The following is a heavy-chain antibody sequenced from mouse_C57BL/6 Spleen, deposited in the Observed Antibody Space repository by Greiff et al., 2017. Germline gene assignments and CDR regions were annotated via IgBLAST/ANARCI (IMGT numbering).Heavy chain of an antibody. V-gene: IGHV5-4*01. J-gene: IGHJ2*01. CDR1: GFTFSSYA. CDR2: ISDGGSYT. D-gene: IGHD2-5*01. Sequence: DVKLVESGGGLVKPGGSLKLSCTASGFTFSSYAMSWVRQTPEKRLEWVATISDGGSYTYYPDNVTGRFTISRDNAKNNLYLQMSHLKSEDTAMYYCARDPLYYSNYFDYWGQGTTLTVSS. CDR3: ARDPLYYSNYFDY.